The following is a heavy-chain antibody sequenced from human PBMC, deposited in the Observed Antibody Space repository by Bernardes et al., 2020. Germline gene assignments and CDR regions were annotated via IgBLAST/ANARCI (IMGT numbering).Heavy chain of an antibody. Sequence: ASVKVSCKASGYTFTSYGISWVRQAPGQGLEWMGWISAYNGNTNYAQKLQGRVTMTTDTSTSTAYMELRSLRSDDTAVYYCARALRGDIVVVPAAKYNWFDPWGQGTLVTVSS. CDR3: ARALRGDIVVVPAAKYNWFDP. D-gene: IGHD2-2*01. J-gene: IGHJ5*02. V-gene: IGHV1-18*01. CDR1: GYTFTSYG. CDR2: ISAYNGNT.